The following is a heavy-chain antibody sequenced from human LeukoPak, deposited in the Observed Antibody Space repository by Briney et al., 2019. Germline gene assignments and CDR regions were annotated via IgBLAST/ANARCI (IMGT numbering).Heavy chain of an antibody. D-gene: IGHD3-10*01. CDR1: GGSISTSNYY. CDR2: IYHSGST. Sequence: SETLSLTCTVSGGSISTSNYYWGWIRQPPGKGLEWIGSIYHSGSTYYNPSLKSRVTISVDTSKNQFSLKLSSVTAADTAVYYCARAGGGTMVRGVSNWFDPWGQGTLVTVSS. J-gene: IGHJ5*02. CDR3: ARAGGGTMVRGVSNWFDP. V-gene: IGHV4-39*07.